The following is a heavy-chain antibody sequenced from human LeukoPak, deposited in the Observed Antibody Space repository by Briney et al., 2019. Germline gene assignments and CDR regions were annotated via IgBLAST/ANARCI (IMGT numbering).Heavy chain of an antibody. CDR1: GFTFSIYA. Sequence: GGSLRVSCAASGFTFSIYAMTWVRQAPGKGLEWVSAIPASGGSTYYADSVKGRFTISRDNSKNTLYLQMNSLRAEDTAVYYCAREQRGYSYGIDYWGQGTLVTVSS. D-gene: IGHD5-18*01. CDR3: AREQRGYSYGIDY. V-gene: IGHV3-23*01. CDR2: IPASGGST. J-gene: IGHJ4*02.